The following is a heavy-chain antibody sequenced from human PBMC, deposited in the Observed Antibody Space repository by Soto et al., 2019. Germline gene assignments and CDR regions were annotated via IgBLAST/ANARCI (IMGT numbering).Heavy chain of an antibody. CDR2: INHSGST. CDR1: GGSFSGYY. V-gene: IGHV4-34*01. J-gene: IGHJ3*02. Sequence: SETLSLTCAVYGGSFSGYYWSWIRQPPGKGLEWIGEINHSGSTNYNPSLKSRVTISVDTSKNQFSLKLSSGTAADTAVYYCARGEVGSAFDIWGQGTMVTVSS. D-gene: IGHD2-15*01. CDR3: ARGEVGSAFDI.